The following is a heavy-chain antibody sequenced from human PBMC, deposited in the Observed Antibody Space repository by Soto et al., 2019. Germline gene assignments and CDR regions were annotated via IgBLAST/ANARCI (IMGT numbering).Heavy chain of an antibody. CDR3: ARGGVDVVATSAFDY. V-gene: IGHV1-69*01. CDR1: GGTYNNYA. Sequence: QVQLVQSGAEVKKPGSSVKVSCKASGGTYNNYAISWVRQAPGQGLEWMGVIIPIIGTADYAHKFQGRLAISADESTGTTLMKLSSLRYEDTALYYCARGGVDVVATSAFDYWCRRTLFNVSS. CDR2: IIPIIGTA. J-gene: IGHJ4*02. D-gene: IGHD5-12*01.